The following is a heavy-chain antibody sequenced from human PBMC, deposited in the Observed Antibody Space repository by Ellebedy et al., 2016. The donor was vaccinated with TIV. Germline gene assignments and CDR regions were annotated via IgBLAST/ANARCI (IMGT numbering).Heavy chain of an antibody. Sequence: GESLKISCAASGFTFSSYAMHWVRQAPGKGLEWVAVISYDGSNKYYADSVKGRFTISRDNSKNTLYLQMNSLRAEDTAVYYCAREPLGRSYYYYGMDVWGQGTTVTVSS. J-gene: IGHJ6*02. CDR1: GFTFSSYA. V-gene: IGHV3-30-3*01. CDR3: AREPLGRSYYYYGMDV. CDR2: ISYDGSNK.